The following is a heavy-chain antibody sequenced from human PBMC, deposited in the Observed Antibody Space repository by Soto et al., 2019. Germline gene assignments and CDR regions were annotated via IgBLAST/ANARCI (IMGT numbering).Heavy chain of an antibody. Sequence: EVQLLESGGGLVQPGGSLRLSCAASGFTFSSYAMNWVRQAPGKGLEWVSVISGSGGSTYYADAVKGRFTISRDNSKNTLYLQMNSLRAEDTAVYYCAKRTVGWYFDLWGRGTLVPVSS. J-gene: IGHJ2*01. CDR1: GFTFSSYA. CDR3: AKRTVGWYFDL. V-gene: IGHV3-23*01. CDR2: ISGSGGST. D-gene: IGHD4-17*01.